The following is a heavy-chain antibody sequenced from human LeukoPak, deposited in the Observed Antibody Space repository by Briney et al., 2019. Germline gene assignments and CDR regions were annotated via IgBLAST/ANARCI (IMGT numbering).Heavy chain of an antibody. CDR3: ARLRRGYSYGHNKYYYYYYYMDV. J-gene: IGHJ6*03. CDR1: GGPISSSNW. D-gene: IGHD5-18*01. CDR2: IYHSGST. Sequence: PSETLSLTCAVSGGPISSSNWWSWVRQPPGKGLEWIGEIYHSGSTNYNPSLKSRVTISVDKSKNQFSLKLSSVTAADTAVYYCARLRRGYSYGHNKYYYYYYYMDVWGKGTTVTISS. V-gene: IGHV4-4*02.